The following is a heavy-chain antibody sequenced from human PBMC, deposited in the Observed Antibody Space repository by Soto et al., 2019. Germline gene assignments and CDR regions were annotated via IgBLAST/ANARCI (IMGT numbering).Heavy chain of an antibody. D-gene: IGHD3-3*01. Sequence: QVQLVQSGAEVKKPGSSVKVSCKASGGTFSSYAISWVRQAPGQGLEWMGGIIPIFGTANYAQKFQGRVTITADESTSTAYMELSSLRSEDTAVYYCARGSLAYYDFWSGYWFDTWGQGTLVTVSS. J-gene: IGHJ5*02. CDR3: ARGSLAYYDFWSGYWFDT. V-gene: IGHV1-69*01. CDR2: IIPIFGTA. CDR1: GGTFSSYA.